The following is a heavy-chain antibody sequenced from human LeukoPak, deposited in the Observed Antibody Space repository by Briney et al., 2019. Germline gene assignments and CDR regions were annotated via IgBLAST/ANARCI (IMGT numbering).Heavy chain of an antibody. Sequence: ASVKVSCKASGYTFTSYGISWVRQAPGQGLEWMGWISAYNGNTNYAQKLQGRVTITADESTSTAYMELSSLRSEDTAVYYCARDKAVALDAFDIWGQGTMVTVSS. V-gene: IGHV1-18*01. CDR1: GYTFTSYG. J-gene: IGHJ3*02. D-gene: IGHD6-19*01. CDR3: ARDKAVALDAFDI. CDR2: ISAYNGNT.